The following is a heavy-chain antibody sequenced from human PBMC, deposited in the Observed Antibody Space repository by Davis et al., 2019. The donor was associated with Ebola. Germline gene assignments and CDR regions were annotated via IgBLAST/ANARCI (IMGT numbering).Heavy chain of an antibody. CDR2: IYYSGST. CDR3: ARLGVTPGGDAFDI. Sequence: SETLSLTCTVSGGSISSSSYYWGWIRQPPGKGLEWIGSIYYSGSTYYNPSLKSRVTISVDKSKNQFSLKLSSVTAADTAVYYCARLGVTPGGDAFDIWGQGTMVTVSS. CDR1: GGSISSSSYY. J-gene: IGHJ3*02. D-gene: IGHD2-21*02. V-gene: IGHV4-39*07.